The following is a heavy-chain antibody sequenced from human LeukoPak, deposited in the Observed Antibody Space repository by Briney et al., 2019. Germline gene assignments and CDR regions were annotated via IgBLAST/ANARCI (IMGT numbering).Heavy chain of an antibody. Sequence: PGGSLRLSCAASGFTVSSNYMSWVRQAPGKGLEWVSVIYSGGSTYYADSVKGRFTISRQNSKNTLYLQMNSLRAEDTSVYYCARLMDDSSGYFPDAFDIWGQGTMVTVSS. CDR2: IYSGGST. CDR3: ARLMDDSSGYFPDAFDI. D-gene: IGHD3-22*01. V-gene: IGHV3-53*01. CDR1: GFTVSSNY. J-gene: IGHJ3*02.